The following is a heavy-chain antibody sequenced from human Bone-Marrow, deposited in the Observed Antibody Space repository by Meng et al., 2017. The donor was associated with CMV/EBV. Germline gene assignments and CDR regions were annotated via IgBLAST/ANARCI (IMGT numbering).Heavy chain of an antibody. Sequence: GESLKISCAASGFTFSDHYMDWVRQAPGKGLEWVGRTRNKANSYTTEYAASVKGRFTISRDDSKSSLYLQMNSLKTEDTAVYYCARGGVGYTYGSVHWGQGTLVTVSS. V-gene: IGHV3-72*01. CDR2: TRNKANSYTT. CDR1: GFTFSDHY. D-gene: IGHD5-18*01. J-gene: IGHJ4*02. CDR3: ARGGVGYTYGSVH.